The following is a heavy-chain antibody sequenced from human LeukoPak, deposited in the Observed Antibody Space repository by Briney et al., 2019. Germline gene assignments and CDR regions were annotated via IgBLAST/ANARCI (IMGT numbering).Heavy chain of an antibody. CDR2: IWHDGSAE. D-gene: IGHD6-19*01. V-gene: IGHV3-33*03. Sequence: LGASLRLSCAASGFIFSSYGMYWVRQAPGKGLEWVAVIWHDGSAEFYADSVKGRFSISRDDSKNTVYLQMNSLRVEDTALYYCAKDNRGGWSVYFDYWGQGILVTVSS. J-gene: IGHJ4*02. CDR3: AKDNRGGWSVYFDY. CDR1: GFIFSSYG.